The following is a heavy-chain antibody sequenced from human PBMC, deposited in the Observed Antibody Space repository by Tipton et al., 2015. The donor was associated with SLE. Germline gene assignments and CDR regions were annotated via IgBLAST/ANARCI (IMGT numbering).Heavy chain of an antibody. J-gene: IGHJ3*02. Sequence: SLRLSCAASGLLFSDDFIDWVRQAPGKGLEWVASISYDGSYKYYADSVTGRFTISRDNSKNTLYLQMNSLRAEDTAVYYCAGELYSSSWSDTFDIWGQGTMVTVSS. V-gene: IGHV3-30*03. D-gene: IGHD6-13*01. CDR3: AGELYSSSWSDTFDI. CDR2: ISYDGSYK. CDR1: GLLFSDDF.